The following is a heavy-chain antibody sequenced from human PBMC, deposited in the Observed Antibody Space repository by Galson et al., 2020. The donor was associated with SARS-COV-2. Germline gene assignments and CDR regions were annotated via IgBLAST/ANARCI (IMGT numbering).Heavy chain of an antibody. CDR3: ARKPRLREY. D-gene: IGHD2-15*01. CDR1: GFTSTSHW. J-gene: IGHJ4*02. V-gene: IGHV3-7*04. Sequence: QLGESLKISCASSGFTSTSHWMNLVRQAPGKVLEWVSYINIDGSETNYVDSVKGRFIISRDNAKNLLYLQMNSLRADDTAIYCCARKPRLREYWGQGTLVAVCS. CDR2: INIDGSET.